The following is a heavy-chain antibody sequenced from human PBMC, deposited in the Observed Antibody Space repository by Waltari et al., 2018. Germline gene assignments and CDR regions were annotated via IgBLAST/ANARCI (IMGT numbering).Heavy chain of an antibody. Sequence: EVQRLESGGGVVQPGGSLRLPGVASGVPFYNYALTCVRQAPGKGLEWVESIHGNGLETYYADSVKGRFTISRDNSKGTLYLQMSSLRADDTAVYYCAKDAASGSPYKYFYMDVWGIGATVTVSS. D-gene: IGHD6-13*01. J-gene: IGHJ6*03. CDR1: GVPFYNYA. CDR3: AKDAASGSPYKYFYMDV. V-gene: IGHV3-23*01. CDR2: IHGNGLET.